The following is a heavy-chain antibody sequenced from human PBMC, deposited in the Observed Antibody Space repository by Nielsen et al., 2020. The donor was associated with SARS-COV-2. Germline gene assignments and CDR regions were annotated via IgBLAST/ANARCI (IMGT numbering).Heavy chain of an antibody. Sequence: GESLKISCAASGFTFSSYWMSWVRQAPGKGLEWVANIKQDGSEKYYVDSVKGRFTISRDNAKNSLCLQMNSLRAEDTAVYYCATDSGSYYVVDYWGQGTLVTVSS. V-gene: IGHV3-7*01. CDR1: GFTFSSYW. J-gene: IGHJ4*02. CDR3: ATDSGSYYVVDY. CDR2: IKQDGSEK. D-gene: IGHD1-26*01.